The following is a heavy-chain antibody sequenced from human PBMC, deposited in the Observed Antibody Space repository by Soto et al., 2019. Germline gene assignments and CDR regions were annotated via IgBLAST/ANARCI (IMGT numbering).Heavy chain of an antibody. V-gene: IGHV4-59*08. CDR3: VRQGIGVLHGLVDV. Sequence: QVQLQESGPGLVKPSETLSLTCTVSGASIRSYNLAWIRKPPGKELEWIGYFHPGGGTSYNPSLKSRVAISEDTSMKQFSRRLSSVNAADTAVYYCVRQGIGVLHGLVDVWGQGTTVTVSS. CDR1: GASIRSYN. J-gene: IGHJ6*02. CDR2: FHPGGGT. D-gene: IGHD3-10*01.